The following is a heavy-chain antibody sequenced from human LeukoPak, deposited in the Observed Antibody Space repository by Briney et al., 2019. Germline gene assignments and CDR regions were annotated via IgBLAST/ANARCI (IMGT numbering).Heavy chain of an antibody. V-gene: IGHV4-34*01. CDR1: GGSFSGYY. J-gene: IGHJ6*02. D-gene: IGHD4-17*01. CDR2: INHSGST. Sequence: SETLSLTCAVYGGSFSGYYWSWIRQPPGKGLEWIGEINHSGSTNYNPSLKSRVTISVDTSKNQFSPKLSSVTAADTAVYYCARHTVTTDYYYYYGMDVWGQGTTVTVSS. CDR3: ARHTVTTDYYYYYGMDV.